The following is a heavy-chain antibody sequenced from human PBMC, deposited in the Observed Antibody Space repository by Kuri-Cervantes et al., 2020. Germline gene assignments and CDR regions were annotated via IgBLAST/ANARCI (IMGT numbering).Heavy chain of an antibody. Sequence: GESLKISCSVAGFTFGTHWMSWVRRAPGKGLEWVANIKQDGSEKYFVDSVKGRFTISRDNAKNSLYLQMNSLRAEDTAVYFCTNWRGGGDYWGQGTLVTVSS. V-gene: IGHV3-7*01. CDR2: IKQDGSEK. CDR3: TNWRGGGDY. D-gene: IGHD3-10*01. CDR1: GFTFGTHW. J-gene: IGHJ4*02.